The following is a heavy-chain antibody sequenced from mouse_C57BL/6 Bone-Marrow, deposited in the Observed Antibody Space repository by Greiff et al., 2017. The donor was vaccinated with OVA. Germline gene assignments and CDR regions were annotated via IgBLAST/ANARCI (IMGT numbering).Heavy chain of an antibody. V-gene: IGHV5-6*01. CDR3: ARQRGDPANWYFDV. CDR1: GFTFSSYG. J-gene: IGHJ1*03. Sequence: EVKLVESGGDLVKPGGSLKLSCAASGFTFSSYGMSWVRQTPDKRLEWVATISSGGSYTYYPDSVKGRFTISRDNAKNTLYLQMSSLKSEDTAMYYCARQRGDPANWYFDVWGTGTTVTVSS. CDR2: ISSGGSYT.